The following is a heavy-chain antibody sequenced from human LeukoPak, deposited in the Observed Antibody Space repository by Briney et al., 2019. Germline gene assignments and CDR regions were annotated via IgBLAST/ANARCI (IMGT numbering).Heavy chain of an antibody. CDR1: GFTFSSYW. CDR3: ARDPGSDWFDP. Sequence: QSGGSLRLSCAGPGFTFSSYWMSWVRQAPGKGLEWVANIKQDGSEKYYVDSVKGRFTISRDNAKNSLYLQMNSLRAEDTAVYYCARDPGSDWFDPWGQGTLVTVSS. CDR2: IKQDGSEK. V-gene: IGHV3-7*03. J-gene: IGHJ5*02.